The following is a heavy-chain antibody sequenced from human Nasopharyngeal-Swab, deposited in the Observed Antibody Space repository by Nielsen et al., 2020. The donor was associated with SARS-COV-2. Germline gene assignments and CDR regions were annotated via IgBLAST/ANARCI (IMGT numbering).Heavy chain of an antibody. J-gene: IGHJ4*02. CDR2: IYPGDSDT. V-gene: IGHV5-51*01. Sequence: GESLKISCQGSGYSFTSYWIAWVRQMPGKGLEWMGIIYPGDSDTRYSTSFQGQVTISADKSINTAYLQWSSLKASDTAIYYCAWKSSGWYGSYDYWGQGTLVTASS. CDR1: GYSFTSYW. CDR3: AWKSSGWYGSYDY. D-gene: IGHD6-19*01.